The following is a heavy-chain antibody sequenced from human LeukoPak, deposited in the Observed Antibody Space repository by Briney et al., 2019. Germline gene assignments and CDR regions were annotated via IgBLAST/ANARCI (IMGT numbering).Heavy chain of an antibody. CDR2: IYYSGST. CDR3: APGFNYGGNRAAFDY. CDR1: GGSISSSSYY. Sequence: SETLSLTCTVSGGSISSSSYYWGWIRQPPGKGLEWIGSIYYSGSTYYNPSLKSRVTISVDTPKNQFSLKLSSVTAADTAVYYCAPGFNYGGNRAAFDYWGQGTLVTVSS. V-gene: IGHV4-39*07. D-gene: IGHD4-23*01. J-gene: IGHJ4*02.